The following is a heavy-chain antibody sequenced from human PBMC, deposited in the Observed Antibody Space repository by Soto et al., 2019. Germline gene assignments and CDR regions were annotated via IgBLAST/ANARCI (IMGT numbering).Heavy chain of an antibody. Sequence: PSETLSLTCTVSGGSISSGGYYWSWIRQHPGKGLEWIGYIYYSGSTYYNPSLKSRVTISVDTSKNQFSLKLSSVTAADTAVYYCARETPPRYSSGWYPTRGYYYGMDVWGQGTKVTVSS. CDR3: ARETPPRYSSGWYPTRGYYYGMDV. CDR1: GGSISSGGYY. D-gene: IGHD6-19*01. J-gene: IGHJ6*02. V-gene: IGHV4-31*03. CDR2: IYYSGST.